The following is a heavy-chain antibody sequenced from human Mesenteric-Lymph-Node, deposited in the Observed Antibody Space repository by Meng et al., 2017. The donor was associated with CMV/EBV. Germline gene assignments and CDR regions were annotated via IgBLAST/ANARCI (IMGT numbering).Heavy chain of an antibody. V-gene: IGHV4-31*03. CDR1: GGSISSCGYY. J-gene: IGHJ5*02. Sequence: CTVSGGSISSCGYYWSWIRQHPGKGLEWIGYIYYSGSTYYNPSLKSRVTISVDTSKNQFSLKLSSVTAADTAVYYCARDQSGSYPFDPWGQGTLVTVSS. CDR2: IYYSGST. CDR3: ARDQSGSYPFDP. D-gene: IGHD1-26*01.